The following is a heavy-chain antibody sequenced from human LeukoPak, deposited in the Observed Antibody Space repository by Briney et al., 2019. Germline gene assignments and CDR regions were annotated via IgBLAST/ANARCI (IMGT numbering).Heavy chain of an antibody. CDR2: IYPGDSDT. CDR1: GYSFTSYW. J-gene: IGHJ1*01. Sequence: GESLKISCKGSGYSFTSYWIGWVRQIPGKGLEWMGIIYPGDSDTRYSPSFQGQVTISADKSISTAYLQWSSLKASDTAMYYCARPHQGADGSSWDGNFQHWGQGTLVTVSS. V-gene: IGHV5-51*01. CDR3: ARPHQGADGSSWDGNFQH. D-gene: IGHD6-13*01.